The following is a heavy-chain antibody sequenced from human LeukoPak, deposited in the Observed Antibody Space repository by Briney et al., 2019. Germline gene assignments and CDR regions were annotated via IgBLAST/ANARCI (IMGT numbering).Heavy chain of an antibody. V-gene: IGHV3-23*01. D-gene: IGHD2-2*01. J-gene: IGHJ4*02. CDR3: AKGRLTSSTFDY. CDR2: IRGDSSLT. Sequence: GGSLRLSCAASRFTFSSYALSWVRQAPGKGLEWVSLIRGDSSLTEYADSVKGRFTISRDNSKNTLYMQMNSLRAEDTAVYYCAKGRLTSSTFDYWGQGTLVTVSS. CDR1: RFTFSSYA.